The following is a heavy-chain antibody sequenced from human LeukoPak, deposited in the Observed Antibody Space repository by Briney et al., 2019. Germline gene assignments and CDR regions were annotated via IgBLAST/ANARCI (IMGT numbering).Heavy chain of an antibody. J-gene: IGHJ6*02. CDR2: IYYSGTT. V-gene: IGHV4-39*07. Sequence: SVTLSLTCTVSGGSISSSAYYWGWIRQPPGKGLEWIGSIYYSGTTNYNPSLMSRVTISVDTSKNQFSLKLSSVTAADTAVYYCARTPARGGMDVWGQGTTVTVSS. CDR1: GGSISSSAYY. D-gene: IGHD3-10*01. CDR3: ARTPARGGMDV.